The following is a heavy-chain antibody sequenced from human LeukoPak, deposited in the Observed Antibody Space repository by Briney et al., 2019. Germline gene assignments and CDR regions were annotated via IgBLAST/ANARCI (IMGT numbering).Heavy chain of an antibody. CDR3: WAVKLHYGMDV. Sequence: PGGSLRLPCAASGFTFSDYYMSWIRQAPGKGLEWVSYISSSGSTIYYADSVKGRFTISRDNSKNTLYLQMNSLRAEDTAVYYCWAVKLHYGMDVWGQGTTVTVSS. D-gene: IGHD6-19*01. J-gene: IGHJ6*02. V-gene: IGHV3-11*04. CDR1: GFTFSDYY. CDR2: ISSSGSTI.